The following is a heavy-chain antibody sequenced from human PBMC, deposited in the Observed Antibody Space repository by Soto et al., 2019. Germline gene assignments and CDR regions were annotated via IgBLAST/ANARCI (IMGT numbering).Heavy chain of an antibody. Sequence: GGSLRLSCAASGFTFSSYSMNWVRQAPGKGLEWVSSISSSSSYIYYADSVKGRFTISRDNAKNSLYLQMNSLRAEDTAVYYCARDGDLDSSGYPSRPLDYWGQGTLVTVSS. D-gene: IGHD3-22*01. CDR3: ARDGDLDSSGYPSRPLDY. V-gene: IGHV3-21*01. CDR1: GFTFSSYS. CDR2: ISSSSSYI. J-gene: IGHJ4*02.